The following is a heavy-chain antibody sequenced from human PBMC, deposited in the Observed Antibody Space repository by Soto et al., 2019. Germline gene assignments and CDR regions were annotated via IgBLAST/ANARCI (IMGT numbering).Heavy chain of an antibody. CDR2: INPSAGST. D-gene: IGHD1-20*01. J-gene: IGHJ4*02. Sequence: QVQLLQSGAEVKKPGASVRISCMASGFTFTNSYMHWVRQAPGQGLEWVGLINPSAGSTRLAQQFHGRVTMTRDMSASTVYMELRSLTSGDTAVYYCARGEFNWNDPGFDYWGLGTLVSVSS. CDR3: ARGEFNWNDPGFDY. CDR1: GFTFTNSY. V-gene: IGHV1-46*01.